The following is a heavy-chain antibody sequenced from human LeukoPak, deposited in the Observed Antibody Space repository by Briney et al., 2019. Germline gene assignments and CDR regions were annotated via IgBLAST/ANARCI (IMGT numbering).Heavy chain of an antibody. CDR1: GGTFSSYA. CDR3: ARDPNFYGDYGWFDP. D-gene: IGHD4-17*01. J-gene: IGHJ5*02. Sequence: SVKVSCKASGGTFSSYAISWVRQAPGQGLEWMGGIIPIFGTASYAQKFQGRVTMTRDMSTSTVYMELSSLRSEDTAVYYCARDPNFYGDYGWFDPWGQGTLVTVSS. V-gene: IGHV1-69*05. CDR2: IIPIFGTA.